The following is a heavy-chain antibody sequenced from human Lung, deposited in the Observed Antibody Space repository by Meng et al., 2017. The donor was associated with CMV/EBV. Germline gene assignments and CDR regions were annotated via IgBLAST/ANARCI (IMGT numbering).Heavy chain of an antibody. CDR3: TRSYDSTGYYPGYVQH. J-gene: IGHJ1*01. D-gene: IGHD3-22*01. CDR1: GFTFGDYA. Sequence: GESXKISXTASGFTFGDYAMSWVRQAPGRGLERVGFIRSKAYGGTTEYAASVKGRFTISRDDSKGIAYLQMNSLKSEDTAVYYSTRSYDSTGYYPGYVQHWGQGTLVTVSS. CDR2: IRSKAYGGTT. V-gene: IGHV3-49*04.